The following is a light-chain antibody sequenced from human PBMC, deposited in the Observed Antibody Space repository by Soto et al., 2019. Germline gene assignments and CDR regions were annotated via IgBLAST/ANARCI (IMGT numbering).Light chain of an antibody. V-gene: IGKV3-11*01. CDR2: DVS. J-gene: IGKJ5*01. CDR3: QQRNYCQVT. CDR1: QSVSGY. Sequence: EVVLTQSPVTLSLAPGERATLSCRASQSVSGYLAWYQQKPGQAPRLLIYDVSNRATGIPARFSGSGSGTDFTLNISSLEPEDFAIYYFQQRNYCQVTFGQGTRLEIK.